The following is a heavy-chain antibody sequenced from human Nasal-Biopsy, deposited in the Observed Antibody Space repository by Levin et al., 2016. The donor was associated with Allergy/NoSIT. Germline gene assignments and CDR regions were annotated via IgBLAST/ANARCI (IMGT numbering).Heavy chain of an antibody. CDR1: GGIFSTYV. CDR2: IIPIVGTP. V-gene: IGHV1-69*13. D-gene: IGHD3-22*01. CDR3: AREGSQYDTRAYDS. Sequence: SVKVSCKASGGIFSTYVFSWVRQAPGQGLQYMGAIIPIVGTPNYAREFQGRVSITADESTNTTYMELSSLNYDDTGVYYCAREGSQYDTRAYDSWGQGTLVTVSS. J-gene: IGHJ4*02.